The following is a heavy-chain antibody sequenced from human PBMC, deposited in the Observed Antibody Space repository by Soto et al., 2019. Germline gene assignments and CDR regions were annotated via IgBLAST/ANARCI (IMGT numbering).Heavy chain of an antibody. CDR1: GYTFTNFG. CDR3: ASAGTPIDS. V-gene: IGHV1-18*01. CDR2: ISAYNGNT. J-gene: IGHJ4*02. Sequence: QVQLVQSGAEVKKPGASVKVSCKASGYTFTNFGISWVRQAPGQGLEWMGWISAYNGNTNYAQNFQGRVTMTTDTSTSTASMALRTLSSAVTSVYYRASAGTPIDSWGQGTLVTVSS. D-gene: IGHD3-10*01.